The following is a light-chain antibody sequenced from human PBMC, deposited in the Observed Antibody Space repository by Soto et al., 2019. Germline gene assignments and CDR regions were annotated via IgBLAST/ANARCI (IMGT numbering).Light chain of an antibody. CDR1: QSISSY. Sequence: DIQMTQSPSSLSASVGDRVTITCRASQSISSYLNWYQQKPGKAPKLLIYAASSLQSGVPSRFSGSGSGTDFTLTISSLQPEVFATYYCQQSYSTPQGFTFGPGTKGDIK. V-gene: IGKV1-39*01. CDR2: AAS. CDR3: QQSYSTPQGFT. J-gene: IGKJ3*01.